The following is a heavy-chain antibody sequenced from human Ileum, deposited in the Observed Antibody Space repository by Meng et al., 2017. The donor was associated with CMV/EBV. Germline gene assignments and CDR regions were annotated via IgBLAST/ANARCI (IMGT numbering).Heavy chain of an antibody. Sequence: GESLKISCKASGYSFTNYWIGWVRQTPRKGLEWMGIIYTGDSDTRYSPSFQGQVTISADKSISTAYLQWSSVKASDTAMYYCSRQSGVTSRDYYHGMDVWGQGTTVTVSS. J-gene: IGHJ6*02. CDR2: IYTGDSDT. D-gene: IGHD2-2*01. CDR3: SRQSGVTSRDYYHGMDV. V-gene: IGHV5-51*01. CDR1: GYSFTNYW.